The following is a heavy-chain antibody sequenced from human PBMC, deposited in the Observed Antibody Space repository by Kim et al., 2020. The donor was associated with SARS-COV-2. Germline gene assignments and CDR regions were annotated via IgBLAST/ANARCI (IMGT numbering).Heavy chain of an antibody. V-gene: IGHV3-15*01. CDR2: IKSKTDGGTT. CDR3: TTEHEEKLTFGGVIGY. D-gene: IGHD3-16*01. CDR1: GFTFSNAW. J-gene: IGHJ4*02. Sequence: GGSLRLSCAASGFTFSNAWMSWVRQAPGKGLEWVGRIKSKTDGGTTDYAAPVKGRFTISRDDSKNTLYQQMNSLKTEDTAVYYCTTEHEEKLTFGGVIGYWGQGTLVTVSS.